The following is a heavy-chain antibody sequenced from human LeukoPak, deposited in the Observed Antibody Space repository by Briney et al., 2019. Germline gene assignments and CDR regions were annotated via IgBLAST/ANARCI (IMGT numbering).Heavy chain of an antibody. Sequence: SVKVSCKASGVTFSSYAISWVRQAPGQGLEWMGGIIPIFGTANYAQKFQGRVTITADESTSTAYMELSSLRSEDTAVYYCARDPSTVTTSDAFDIWGQGTMVTVSS. D-gene: IGHD4-17*01. CDR3: ARDPSTVTTSDAFDI. CDR1: GVTFSSYA. CDR2: IIPIFGTA. V-gene: IGHV1-69*13. J-gene: IGHJ3*02.